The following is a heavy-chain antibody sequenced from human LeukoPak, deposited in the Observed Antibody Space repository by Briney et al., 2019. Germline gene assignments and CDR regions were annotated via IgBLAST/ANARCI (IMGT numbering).Heavy chain of an antibody. CDR2: IIPIFGTA. D-gene: IGHD3-22*01. J-gene: IGHJ3*02. V-gene: IGHV1-69*13. CDR1: GGTFSSYA. CDR3: AREYYYDSSGSEAFDI. Sequence: SVKVSCKASGGTFSSYAISWVRQAPGQGLEWMGGIIPIFGTANYAQKFQGRVTITADESTSTAYMELSSLRSDDTAVYYCAREYYYDSSGSEAFDIWGQRTMVTVSS.